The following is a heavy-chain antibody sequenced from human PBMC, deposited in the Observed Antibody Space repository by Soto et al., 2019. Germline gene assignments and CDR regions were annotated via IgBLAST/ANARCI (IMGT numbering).Heavy chain of an antibody. V-gene: IGHV1-3*04. CDR1: GYPFSGYH. D-gene: IGHD3-10*01. CDR2: ITTASGDT. Sequence: QVHLEQSGAEVKKPGASVKVSCKTFGYPFSGYHVHWVRQAPGQSPEWMGYITTASGDTEYSQKFQGRVTITSDTSASTVYMDLSSLTSEDTAVYYCAREDGGGPLDYWGQGTLVTVSS. J-gene: IGHJ4*01. CDR3: AREDGGGPLDY.